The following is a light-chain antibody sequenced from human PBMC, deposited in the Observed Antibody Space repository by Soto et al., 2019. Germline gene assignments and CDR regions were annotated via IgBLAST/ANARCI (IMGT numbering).Light chain of an antibody. J-gene: IGKJ2*01. CDR3: QRYGGSPLYT. CDR2: GAS. Sequence: EIVLTQSPGTLSLSPGETATLSCRASQSVSSSYLGWYQQKPGQAPRLLIYGASSSATGIPDRFSGSGSGTDFTLTISRLEPEDFSVYYCQRYGGSPLYTFGQGTKLEIK. V-gene: IGKV3-20*01. CDR1: QSVSSSY.